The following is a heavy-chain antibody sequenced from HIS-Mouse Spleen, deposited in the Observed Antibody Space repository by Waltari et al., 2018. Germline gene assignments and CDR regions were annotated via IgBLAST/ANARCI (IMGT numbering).Heavy chain of an antibody. CDR3: ASPIAVAGTGDAFDI. V-gene: IGHV4-39*01. CDR2: IYYSGTT. Sequence: QLQLQESGPGLVKPSETLSLTCTVSGGSISSSSYYWGWIRQPPGKGLEWSGSIYYSGTTSYTPSLKGRVTIALATSKHHFSLMLGSVTAADTAVYYCASPIAVAGTGDAFDIWGQGTMVTVSS. D-gene: IGHD6-19*01. J-gene: IGHJ3*02. CDR1: GGSISSSSYY.